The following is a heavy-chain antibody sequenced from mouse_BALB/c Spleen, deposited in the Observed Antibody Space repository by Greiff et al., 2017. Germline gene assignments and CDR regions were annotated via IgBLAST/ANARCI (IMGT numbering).Heavy chain of an antibody. V-gene: IGHV1S137*01. J-gene: IGHJ3*01. CDR3: ARGGSSGFQAWFAY. CDR1: GYTFTDYA. D-gene: IGHD3-1*01. Sequence: QVQLKQSGVELVRPGVSVKISCKGSGYTFTDYAMHWVKQSHAKSLEWIGVISTYYGDASYNQKFKGKATMTVDKSSSTAYMELARLTSEDSAIYYCARGGSSGFQAWFAYWGQGTLVTVSA. CDR2: ISTYYGDA.